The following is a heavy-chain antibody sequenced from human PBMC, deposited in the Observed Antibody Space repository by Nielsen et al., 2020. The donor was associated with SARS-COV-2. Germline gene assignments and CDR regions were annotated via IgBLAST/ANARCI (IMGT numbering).Heavy chain of an antibody. Sequence: ASVKVSCKASGYTFTSYAMHWVRQAPGQRLEWMGWINAGNGNTKYSQKFQGRVTITRDTSASTAYMELSSLRSEDTAVYYCARDFTMVRGVIPGWFDPWGQGTLVTVSS. V-gene: IGHV1-3*01. D-gene: IGHD3-10*01. CDR2: INAGNGNT. CDR3: ARDFTMVRGVIPGWFDP. CDR1: GYTFTSYA. J-gene: IGHJ5*02.